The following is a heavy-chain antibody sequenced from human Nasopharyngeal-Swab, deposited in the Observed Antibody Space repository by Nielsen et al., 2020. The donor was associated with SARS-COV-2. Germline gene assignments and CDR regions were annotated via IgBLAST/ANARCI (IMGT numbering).Heavy chain of an antibody. Sequence: RQAPGKGQERIGYIYYSGSTKYNPSRKSRVTISVDTSKNQFSLKLSSVTAADTAVYYCARGYCSGGSCYRYYYYYYMDVWGKGTTITVSS. D-gene: IGHD2-15*01. CDR3: ARGYCSGGSCYRYYYYYYMDV. V-gene: IGHV4-59*01. CDR2: IYYSGST. J-gene: IGHJ6*03.